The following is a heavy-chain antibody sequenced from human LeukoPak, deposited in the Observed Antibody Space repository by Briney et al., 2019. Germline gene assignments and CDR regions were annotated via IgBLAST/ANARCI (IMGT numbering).Heavy chain of an antibody. CDR2: IWYDGSKK. CDR1: GFTFSTYG. CDR3: AEEHDDFCSGCVY. Sequence: GGSLRLSCAASGFTFSTYGMHWVRQAPGKGLEWVALIWYDGSKKYYADSVKGRFTISRDNSKNTLYLQMNSLRAEDTAVYYCAEEHDDFCSGCVYWGQGTLVTVSS. J-gene: IGHJ4*02. V-gene: IGHV3-33*06. D-gene: IGHD3-3*01.